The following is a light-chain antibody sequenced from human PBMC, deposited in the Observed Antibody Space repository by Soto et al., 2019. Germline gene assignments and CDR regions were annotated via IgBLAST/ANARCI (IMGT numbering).Light chain of an antibody. V-gene: IGKV1-5*03. CDR1: QSISSW. CDR2: QAS. J-gene: IGKJ4*01. Sequence: DIQMTQSPSTLSASVGDTVTTTCRASQSISSWLAWYQQKPGKAPKLLIYQASALESGVPSRFSGSGSGTEFTLTITSLQLDDFATYYCQQYNSYPVTFGGGTRVEIK. CDR3: QQYNSYPVT.